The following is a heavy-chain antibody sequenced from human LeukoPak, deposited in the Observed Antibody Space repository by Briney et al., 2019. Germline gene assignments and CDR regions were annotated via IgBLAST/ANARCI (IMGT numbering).Heavy chain of an antibody. CDR3: ARGLDPLATVTPNIY. D-gene: IGHD4-17*01. V-gene: IGHV1-69*13. J-gene: IGHJ4*02. CDR2: IIPIFGTA. Sequence: SVTVSCKASGGTFSSYAISWVRQAPGRGLEWVGGIIPIFGTANYAQKFQGRVTITADESTSTAYMELSSLRSEDTAVYYCARGLDPLATVTPNIYWDQGTLVTVSS. CDR1: GGTFSSYA.